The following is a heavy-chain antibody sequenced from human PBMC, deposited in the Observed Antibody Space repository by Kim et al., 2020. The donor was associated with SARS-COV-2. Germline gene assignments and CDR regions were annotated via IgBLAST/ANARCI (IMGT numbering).Heavy chain of an antibody. CDR2: ISSNGGST. D-gene: IGHD3-22*01. Sequence: GGSLRLSCSASGFTFSSYAMHWVRQAPGKGLEYVSAISSNGGSTYYADSVKGRFTISRDNSKNTLYLQMSSLRAEDTAVYYCVTWYYYDSSGYYYTPDAFDIWGQGTMVTVSS. J-gene: IGHJ3*02. CDR3: VTWYYYDSSGYYYTPDAFDI. CDR1: GFTFSSYA. V-gene: IGHV3-64D*09.